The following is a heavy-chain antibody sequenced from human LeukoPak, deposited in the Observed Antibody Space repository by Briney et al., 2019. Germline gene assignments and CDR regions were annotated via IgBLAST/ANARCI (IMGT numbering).Heavy chain of an antibody. CDR1: GGTFSSYA. Sequence: SVKVSCKASGGTFSSYAISWVRQAPGQGLEWMGGIIPIFGTANYAQKFQGRVTITADKSTSTAYMELSSLRSEDTAVYYCARSNEVGYYPNWFDPWGQGTLVTVSS. CDR2: IIPIFGTA. V-gene: IGHV1-69*06. CDR3: ARSNEVGYYPNWFDP. D-gene: IGHD1-26*01. J-gene: IGHJ5*02.